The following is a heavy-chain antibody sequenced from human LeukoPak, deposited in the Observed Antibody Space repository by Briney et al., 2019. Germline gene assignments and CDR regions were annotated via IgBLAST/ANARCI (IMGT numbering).Heavy chain of an antibody. CDR3: TASRGVWGALDAWDDAFAI. CDR1: GFTFSGSA. D-gene: IGHD3-16*01. CDR2: IRSKANSYAT. J-gene: IGHJ3*02. V-gene: IGHV3-73*01. Sequence: GGSLRLSCAASGFTFSGSAMHWVRQASGKGLEWVGRIRSKANSYATAYAASVKGRFTISRDDSKNTAYLQMNSLKTEDTAVYYCTASRGVWGALDAWDDAFAICGQGTMVTVSS.